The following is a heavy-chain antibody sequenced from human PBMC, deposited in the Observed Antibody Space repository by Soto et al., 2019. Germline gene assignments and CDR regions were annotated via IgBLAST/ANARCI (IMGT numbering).Heavy chain of an antibody. CDR1: GYSISSGCY. Sequence: SETLSLTCAVSGYSISSGCYWGWIRQPPGKGLEWIGSIYHSGSTYYNPSLKSRVTISVDTSKNQFSLKLSSVTAADTAVYYCASNYDFWGPWGQGTLVTVSS. CDR3: ASNYDFWGP. V-gene: IGHV4-38-2*01. D-gene: IGHD3-3*01. J-gene: IGHJ5*02. CDR2: IYHSGST.